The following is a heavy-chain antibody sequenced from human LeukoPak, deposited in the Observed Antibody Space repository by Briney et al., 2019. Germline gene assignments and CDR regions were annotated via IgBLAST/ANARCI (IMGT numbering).Heavy chain of an antibody. Sequence: PGGSLRLSCAASGFTVSSNYMSWVRQAPGKGLEWVSVIYSGGSTYYADSVKGRFTISRDNSKNTLCLQMNSLRAEDTAVYYCALTYYYDSSGYIFDYWGQGTLVTVSS. CDR3: ALTYYYDSSGYIFDY. D-gene: IGHD3-22*01. J-gene: IGHJ4*02. CDR2: IYSGGST. CDR1: GFTVSSNY. V-gene: IGHV3-53*01.